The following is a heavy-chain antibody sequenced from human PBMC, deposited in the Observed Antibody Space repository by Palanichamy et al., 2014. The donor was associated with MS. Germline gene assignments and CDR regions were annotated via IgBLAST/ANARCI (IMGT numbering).Heavy chain of an antibody. CDR3: ARGRDGSFDY. D-gene: IGHD5-24*01. CDR1: GGSISSYY. Sequence: DWAPGLVKPSETLSLTCTVSGGSISSYYWSWIRQPPGKGLEWIGYIYYSGSTNYNPSLKSRVTISVDTSKNQFSLKLSSVTAADTTVYYCARGRDGSFDYWGQGTLVTVSS. CDR2: IYYSGST. J-gene: IGHJ4*02. V-gene: IGHV4-59*01.